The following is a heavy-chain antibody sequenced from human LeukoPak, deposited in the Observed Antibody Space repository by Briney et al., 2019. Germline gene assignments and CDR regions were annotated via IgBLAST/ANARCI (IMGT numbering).Heavy chain of an antibody. J-gene: IGHJ2*01. CDR1: GGSISSYY. Sequence: SETLSLTCTVSGGSISSYYWSWIRQPPGKGLEGIGYIYYSGSTNYNPSLKSRVTISVDTSKNQFSLKLSSVTAADTAVYYCARAHYDSSGYYREAFNWYFDLWGRGTLVTVSS. D-gene: IGHD3-22*01. V-gene: IGHV4-59*01. CDR3: ARAHYDSSGYYREAFNWYFDL. CDR2: IYYSGST.